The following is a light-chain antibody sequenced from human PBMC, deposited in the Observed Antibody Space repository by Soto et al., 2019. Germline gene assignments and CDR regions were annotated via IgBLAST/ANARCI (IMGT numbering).Light chain of an antibody. Sequence: QSVLTQPPSVSGAPGQRVTISCTGGSSNIGARYDVHWYQQLPGTAPKLLIYGNSNRPSGVPDRFSGSKSGTSASLAITGLQAEDEADYYCQSYDNSLSGWVFGGGTKLTV. CDR3: QSYDNSLSGWV. J-gene: IGLJ3*02. CDR2: GNS. V-gene: IGLV1-40*01. CDR1: SSNIGARYD.